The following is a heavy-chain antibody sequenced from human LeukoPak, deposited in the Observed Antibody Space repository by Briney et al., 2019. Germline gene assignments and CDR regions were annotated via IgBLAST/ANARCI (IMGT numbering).Heavy chain of an antibody. CDR2: ISSSSSTI. CDR3: ARLISTSSSRFSDY. CDR1: GFTVSSNY. J-gene: IGHJ4*02. V-gene: IGHV3-48*04. Sequence: GGSLRLSCAASGFTVSSNYMSWVRQAPGKGLEWVSYISSSSSTIYYADSVKGRFTISRDNAKNSLYLQMNSLRAEDTAVYYCARLISTSSSRFSDYWGQGTLVTVSS. D-gene: IGHD6-6*01.